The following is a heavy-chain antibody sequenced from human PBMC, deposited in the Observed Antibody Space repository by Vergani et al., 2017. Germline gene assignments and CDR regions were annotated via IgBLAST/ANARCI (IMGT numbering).Heavy chain of an antibody. Sequence: QVQLVQSGAEVKKPGSSVKVSCKASGGTFSSYAISWVRQAPGQGLEWMGRIIPIFGTANYAQKFQGRVTITADESTSTAYMELSSLRSEDTAVYYCARDLPFDDSSGYLVPDAFDIWGQGTMVTVSS. CDR3: ARDLPFDDSSGYLVPDAFDI. J-gene: IGHJ3*02. CDR1: GGTFSSYA. V-gene: IGHV1-69*18. CDR2: IIPIFGTA. D-gene: IGHD3-22*01.